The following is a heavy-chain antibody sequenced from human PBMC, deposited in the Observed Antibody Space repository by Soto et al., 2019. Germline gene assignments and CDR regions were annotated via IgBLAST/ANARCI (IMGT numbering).Heavy chain of an antibody. Sequence: NPSETLSLTCAVYGGSFSGYYWSWIRQPPGKGLEWIGEINHSGSTNYNPSLKSRVTISVDTSKNQFSLKLSSVTAADTAVYYCARGGGGGSGWSYYYYYGMDVWGQGTTVTVSS. J-gene: IGHJ6*02. CDR1: GGSFSGYY. CDR3: ARGGGGGSGWSYYYYYGMDV. CDR2: INHSGST. V-gene: IGHV4-34*01. D-gene: IGHD6-19*01.